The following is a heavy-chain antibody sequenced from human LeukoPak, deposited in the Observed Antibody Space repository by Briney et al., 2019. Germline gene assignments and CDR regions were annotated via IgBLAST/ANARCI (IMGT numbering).Heavy chain of an antibody. V-gene: IGHV3-30*04. CDR3: ANGYSYAHGFDY. D-gene: IGHD5-18*01. CDR1: GFTFSSYA. CDR2: TSHDETTK. J-gene: IGHJ4*02. Sequence: PGGSLRLSCAASGFTFSSYAMHWVRQAPGKGLEWVAVTSHDETTKYYADSVKGRFTISRDNSKNTLYLQMNSLRAEDTAVYYCANGYSYAHGFDYWGQGTLVTVSS.